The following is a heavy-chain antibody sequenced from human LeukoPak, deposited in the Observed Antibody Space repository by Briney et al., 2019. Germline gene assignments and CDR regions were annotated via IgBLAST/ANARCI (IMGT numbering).Heavy chain of an antibody. D-gene: IGHD3-22*01. CDR2: INPNSGGT. CDR1: GYTFTDYY. V-gene: IGHV1-2*02. Sequence: ASVKVSCKASGYTFTDYYMHWVRQAPGQGLEWMGWINPNSGGTNYAQKFQGRVTMTRDTSISTAYMELSRLTSDDTAVYYCARGYYDSSGFEYFQDWGQGTLVTVSS. CDR3: ARGYYDSSGFEYFQD. J-gene: IGHJ1*01.